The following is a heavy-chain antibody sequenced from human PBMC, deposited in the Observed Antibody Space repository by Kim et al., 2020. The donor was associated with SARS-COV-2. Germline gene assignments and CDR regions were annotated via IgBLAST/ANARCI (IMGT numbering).Heavy chain of an antibody. Sequence: GGSLRLSCVASGFTFSNYWMDWVRQTPGKGLEWVANIRGDASEKNYVDSVKGRFTISRDNVKNSVYLQMNSLRAEDTAGYYCATLKYFWGQGILVTVSS. CDR3: ATLKYF. J-gene: IGHJ4*02. V-gene: IGHV3-7*01. CDR1: GFTFSNYW. CDR2: IRGDASEK.